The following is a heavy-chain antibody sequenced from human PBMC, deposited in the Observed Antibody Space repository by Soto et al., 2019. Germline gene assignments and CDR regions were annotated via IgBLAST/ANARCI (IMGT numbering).Heavy chain of an antibody. J-gene: IGHJ6*02. D-gene: IGHD3-10*01. V-gene: IGHV1-69*12. CDR1: GGTFSSYA. CDR3: AREGGSGSYRYYGMDV. Sequence: QVQLVQSGAAVKKPGSSVKVSCKASGGTFSSYAISWVRQAPGQGLEWMGGIIPIFGTANYAQKFQGRVTITADESTSTAYMELSSLRSEDTAVYYCAREGGSGSYRYYGMDVWGQGTTVTVSS. CDR2: IIPIFGTA.